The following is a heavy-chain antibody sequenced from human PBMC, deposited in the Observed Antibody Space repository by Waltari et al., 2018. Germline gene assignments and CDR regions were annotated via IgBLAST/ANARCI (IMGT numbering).Heavy chain of an antibody. Sequence: QVQLVQSGGEVKKPGASVKVSCQASGYTFNIYVISWVRQAPGQGLEWMGWISPYSGNTNYAQNLQGRVTMTTDTSTSTAYMELRSLRSDDTAVYYCARGGGYSGYDEFDYWGQGTLVTVSS. V-gene: IGHV1-18*04. D-gene: IGHD5-12*01. J-gene: IGHJ4*02. CDR1: GYTFNIYV. CDR2: ISPYSGNT. CDR3: ARGGGYSGYDEFDY.